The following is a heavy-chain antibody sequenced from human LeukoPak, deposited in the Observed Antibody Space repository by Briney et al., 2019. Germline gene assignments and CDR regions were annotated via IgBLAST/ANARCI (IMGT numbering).Heavy chain of an antibody. D-gene: IGHD6-13*01. CDR2: TNWNGGST. J-gene: IGHJ4*02. CDR1: GFTFDDYG. Sequence: GGSLRLSCAASGFTFDDYGMSWVRQAPGKGLEWVSGTNWNGGSTGYADSVKGRFTISRDNAKNSLYLQMNSLRAEDTALYYCARDKIGSSWTTDFDYWGQGTLVTVSS. CDR3: ARDKIGSSWTTDFDY. V-gene: IGHV3-20*04.